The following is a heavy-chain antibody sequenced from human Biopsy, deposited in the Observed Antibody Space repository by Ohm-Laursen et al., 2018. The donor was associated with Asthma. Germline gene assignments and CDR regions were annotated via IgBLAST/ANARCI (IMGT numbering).Heavy chain of an antibody. Sequence: SLRLSCAASGFAFRSYAMNWVRQAPGKGLEWVAVISYDGSITHYADSVKGRFTISRDNSKNTVYLDISSLRIEDTAVFYCGIVVAANPFQGDCWGQGTLVTVSS. CDR3: GIVVAANPFQGDC. CDR1: GFAFRSYA. V-gene: IGHV3-30*03. J-gene: IGHJ4*02. CDR2: ISYDGSIT. D-gene: IGHD2-15*01.